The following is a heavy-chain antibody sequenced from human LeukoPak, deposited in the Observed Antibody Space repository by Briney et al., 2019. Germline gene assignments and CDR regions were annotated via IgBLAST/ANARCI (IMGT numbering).Heavy chain of an antibody. V-gene: IGHV3-30-3*01. Sequence: PGGSLTLSCAASGFTFSSYAMHWVRRAPGKGLEWVAVISYGGRNKYYAASVKGRFTISRDNSKNTLYLQKNSLRAEDTAVYYCAREKGKEGYYFDYWGQGTLVTVSS. CDR1: GFTFSSYA. CDR3: AREKGKEGYYFDY. J-gene: IGHJ4*02. CDR2: ISYGGRNK. D-gene: IGHD3-10*01.